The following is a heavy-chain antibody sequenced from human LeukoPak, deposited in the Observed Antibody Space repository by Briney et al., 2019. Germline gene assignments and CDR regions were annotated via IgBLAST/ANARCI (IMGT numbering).Heavy chain of an antibody. D-gene: IGHD4-17*01. CDR3: ARTKLDYGDYEYYFDY. J-gene: IGHJ4*02. CDR2: IDWDDDK. CDR1: GFSLSTSGMR. V-gene: IGHV2-70*04. Sequence: SGPTLVNPTQTLTLTCTFSGFSLSTSGMRVSWIRQPTEKALEWLARIDWDDDKFYSTSLKTRLTISKDTSKNQVVLTMTNMDPVDTATYYCARTKLDYGDYEYYFDYWGQGTLVTVSS.